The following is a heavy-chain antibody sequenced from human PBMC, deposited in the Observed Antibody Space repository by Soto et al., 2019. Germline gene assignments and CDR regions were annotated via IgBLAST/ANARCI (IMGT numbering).Heavy chain of an antibody. D-gene: IGHD5-12*01. V-gene: IGHV1-69*13. CDR1: GGTFSSYA. J-gene: IGHJ4*02. CDR2: IIPIFGTA. CDR3: ARDGYREPYYFDY. Sequence: ASVKVSCKASGGTFSSYAISWVRQAPGQGLEWMGGIIPIFGTANYAQKFQGRVTITADESTSTAYMELSSLRSEDTAVYYCARDGYREPYYFDYWGQGTLVTVSS.